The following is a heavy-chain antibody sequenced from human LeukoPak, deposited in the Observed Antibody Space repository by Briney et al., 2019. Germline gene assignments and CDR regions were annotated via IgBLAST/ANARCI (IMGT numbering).Heavy chain of an antibody. V-gene: IGHV3-64D*06. CDR1: GFTFSSYS. CDR3: VRGISSWLVDNFDY. D-gene: IGHD6-13*01. J-gene: IGHJ4*02. CDR2: ITTNGDST. Sequence: GGSLRLSCAASGFTFSSYSMNWVRQAPGKGLEYVSGITTNGDSTFYADSVMGRFTISRDNSKNTLYLQMSSLRPEDTAVYYCVRGISSWLVDNFDYWGQGTLVTVSS.